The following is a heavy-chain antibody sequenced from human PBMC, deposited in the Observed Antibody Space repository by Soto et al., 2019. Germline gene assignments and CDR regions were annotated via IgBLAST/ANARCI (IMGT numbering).Heavy chain of an antibody. CDR2: IRDDGSNK. V-gene: IGHV3-30*18. CDR1: GFTFSTYA. Sequence: GGSLRLSCAASGFTFSTYAMSWVRQAPGKGLEWVSVIRDDGSNKYYADSVKGRFTISRDNSKNTLYLQMNSLRAEDTAVYYCAKWPFDYWGRGTLVTVSS. J-gene: IGHJ4*02. CDR3: AKWPFDY.